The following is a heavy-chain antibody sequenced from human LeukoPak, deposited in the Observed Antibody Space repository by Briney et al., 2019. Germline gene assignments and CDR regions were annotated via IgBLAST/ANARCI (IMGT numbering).Heavy chain of an antibody. J-gene: IGHJ4*02. CDR2: ISYDGSNK. CDR1: GFTFSSYA. D-gene: IGHD6-13*01. V-gene: IGHV3-30*04. CDR3: ARVKDPGIAAAGNCFDY. Sequence: GRSLRLSCAASGFTFSSYAMHWVRQAPGKGLEWVAVISYDGSNKYYADSVKGRFTISRDNSKNTLYLQTNSLRAEDTAVYYCARVKDPGIAAAGNCFDYWGQGTLVTVSS.